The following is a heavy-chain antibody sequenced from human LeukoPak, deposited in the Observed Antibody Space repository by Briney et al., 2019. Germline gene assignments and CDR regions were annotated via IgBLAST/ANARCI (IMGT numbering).Heavy chain of an antibody. CDR3: ALQLAVAGYDAYDI. CDR2: VYLDDSDT. J-gene: IGHJ3*02. V-gene: IGHV5-51*01. Sequence: GESVKISCKASGYKSTNYWIAWVRQMPGKGLEWMAIVYLDDSDTKYSPSLEGQVTISADKSISSTFLQWSSLKAADTAMYYCALQLAVAGYDAYDIWGQWTMVTVSS. CDR1: GYKSTNYW. D-gene: IGHD6-19*01.